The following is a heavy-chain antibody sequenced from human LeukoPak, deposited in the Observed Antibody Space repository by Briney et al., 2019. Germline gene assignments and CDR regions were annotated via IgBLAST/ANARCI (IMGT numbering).Heavy chain of an antibody. Sequence: ASVKVSCKASGYTFTSYDINWVRQATGQGLEWMGWMNPNSGNTGYAQKFQGRVTMTRNTSISTAYMELSSLRSEDTAVYYCATPSGSYYGSYFDYWGQGTPVTVSS. J-gene: IGHJ4*02. CDR3: ATPSGSYYGSYFDY. CDR2: MNPNSGNT. D-gene: IGHD1-26*01. CDR1: GYTFTSYD. V-gene: IGHV1-8*01.